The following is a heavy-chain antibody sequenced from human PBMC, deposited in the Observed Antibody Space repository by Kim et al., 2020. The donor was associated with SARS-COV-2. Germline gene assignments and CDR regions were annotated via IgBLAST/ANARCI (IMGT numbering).Heavy chain of an antibody. D-gene: IGHD1-26*01. V-gene: IGHV1-69*02. J-gene: IGHJ4*02. CDR3: ARRGGGSYSFDY. Sequence: NYAPKVQGRVTITADKSTSTAYMELSSLRSEDTAVYYCARRGGGSYSFDYWGQGTLVTVSS.